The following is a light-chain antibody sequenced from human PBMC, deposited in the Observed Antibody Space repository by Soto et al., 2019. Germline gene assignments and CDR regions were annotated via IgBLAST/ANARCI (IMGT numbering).Light chain of an antibody. CDR3: QQYGSSPWT. V-gene: IGKV1-5*03. CDR2: KSS. J-gene: IGKJ1*01. CDR1: QSISSW. Sequence: DIQMTQSPSTLSASVGDRVTITCRASQSISSWLAWYQQKPGKAPKLLIYKSSSLESGVPSRFSGSGSGTDFTLTISRLEPEDFAVYYCQQYGSSPWTFGQGTKVEIK.